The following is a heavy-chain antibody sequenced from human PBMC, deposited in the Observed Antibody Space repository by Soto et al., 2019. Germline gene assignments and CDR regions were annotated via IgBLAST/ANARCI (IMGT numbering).Heavy chain of an antibody. V-gene: IGHV4-59*08. Sequence: QVQLQESGPGLVKPSETLSLTCTVSGGSISSYYRSWILQPPGKGLEWIGYIYYSGSTNYNPSLKSRVTRSLDTSKNQFSLKLSSVTAADTAVYYCARGGGSPDYWGQGTLVTVSS. CDR1: GGSISSYY. D-gene: IGHD1-26*01. CDR3: ARGGGSPDY. J-gene: IGHJ4*02. CDR2: IYYSGST.